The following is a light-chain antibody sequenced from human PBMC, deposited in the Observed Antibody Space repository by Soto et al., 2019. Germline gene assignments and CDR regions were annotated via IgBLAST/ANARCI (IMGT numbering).Light chain of an antibody. CDR3: QQSFSAPLT. CDR2: TAS. J-gene: IGKJ4*01. Sequence: DIQMTQSPSALSASVGDRVTITCRASQNIKKYLNWYRQKPGKAPDLLSYTASSLQVGFPSRFSGSGSGTDFSLTITSLQPEDSATYFCQQSFSAPLTFGGGTKVEIK. CDR1: QNIKKY. V-gene: IGKV1-39*01.